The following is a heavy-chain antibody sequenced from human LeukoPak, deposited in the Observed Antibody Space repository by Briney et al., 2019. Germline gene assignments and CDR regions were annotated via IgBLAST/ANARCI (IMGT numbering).Heavy chain of an antibody. CDR1: GGSISSYY. V-gene: IGHV4-59*01. D-gene: IGHD2-2*01. J-gene: IGHJ4*02. Sequence: SETLSLTCIVSGGSISSYYWSWLRQPPGKGLEWLGYIYYSGSTNYNPSLKSRLTISLDTSKNQFSLKLNSVTAADTAVYYCATESCSSTSCDFDYWGQGTLVTVSS. CDR3: ATESCSSTSCDFDY. CDR2: IYYSGST.